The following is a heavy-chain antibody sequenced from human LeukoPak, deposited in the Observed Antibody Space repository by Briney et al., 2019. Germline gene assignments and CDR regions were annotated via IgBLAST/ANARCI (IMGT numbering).Heavy chain of an antibody. CDR3: ARGLRWASRLPSI. CDR1: GGSFSGYY. CDR2: INHSGST. V-gene: IGHV4-34*01. D-gene: IGHD5-12*01. Sequence: KASETLSLTCAVYGGSFSGYYWSWIRQPPGKGLEWIGEINHSGSTNYNPSLKSRVTISVDTSKNQFSLKLSSVTAADTAVYYCARGLRWASRLPSIWGQGTMVTVSS. J-gene: IGHJ3*02.